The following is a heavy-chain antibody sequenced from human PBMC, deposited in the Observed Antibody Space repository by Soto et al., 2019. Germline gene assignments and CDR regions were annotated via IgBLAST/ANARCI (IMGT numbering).Heavy chain of an antibody. Sequence: GGSLRLSCAASGFTFSSYWMSWVRQAPGKGLEWVANIKQDGSEKYYVDSVKGRFTISRDNAKNSLYLQMNSLRAEDTAVYYCARDFLWYYYDSSGFDAFDIWGQGTMVTVSS. J-gene: IGHJ3*02. D-gene: IGHD3-22*01. CDR1: GFTFSSYW. V-gene: IGHV3-7*05. CDR2: IKQDGSEK. CDR3: ARDFLWYYYDSSGFDAFDI.